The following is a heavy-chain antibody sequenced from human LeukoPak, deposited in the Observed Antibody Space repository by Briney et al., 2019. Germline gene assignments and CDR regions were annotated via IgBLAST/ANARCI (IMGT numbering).Heavy chain of an antibody. J-gene: IGHJ4*02. V-gene: IGHV3-7*01. Sequence: GGSLRLSCAASGFTFSSYWMSWVRQAPGKGLEWVANIKQDGSEKYYADSVKGRFTISRDNSKNTLYLQMNSLRAEDTAVYYCARAWPNTWNDYLGQGTLVTVSS. CDR3: ARAWPNTWNDY. CDR1: GFTFSSYW. D-gene: IGHD1-1*01. CDR2: IKQDGSEK.